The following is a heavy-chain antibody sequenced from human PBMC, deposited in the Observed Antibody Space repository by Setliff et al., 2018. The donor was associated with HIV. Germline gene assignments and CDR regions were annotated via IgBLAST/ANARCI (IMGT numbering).Heavy chain of an antibody. CDR1: GGSFSAYY. CDR3: ARRRETIVVVIGIPNWYFDL. V-gene: IGHV4-34*01. J-gene: IGHJ2*01. CDR2: INHSGGT. Sequence: SETLSLTCAVYGGSFSAYYWSWIRQTPGKGLEWIGEINHSGGTNYNPSLKSRVTISVDTSKNQFSLRLSSVTAADSAVYYCARRRETIVVVIGIPNWYFDLWGRGTLVTVSS. D-gene: IGHD2-21*01.